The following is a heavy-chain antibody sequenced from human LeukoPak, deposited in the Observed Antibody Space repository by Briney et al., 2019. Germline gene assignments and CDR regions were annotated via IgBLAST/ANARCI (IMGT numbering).Heavy chain of an antibody. D-gene: IGHD3-22*01. V-gene: IGHV3-74*01. CDR1: GFTFSTYW. Sequence: GGSLRLSCAASGFTFSTYWMHWVRQAPGKGLVWVSRINSDGSSTNYADSVKGRFTISRDNAKNTLYLQTNSLRTEDTAVYYCARAQYYDSTTAGGMDVWGLGTTVTVSS. CDR2: INSDGSST. CDR3: ARAQYYDSTTAGGMDV. J-gene: IGHJ6*02.